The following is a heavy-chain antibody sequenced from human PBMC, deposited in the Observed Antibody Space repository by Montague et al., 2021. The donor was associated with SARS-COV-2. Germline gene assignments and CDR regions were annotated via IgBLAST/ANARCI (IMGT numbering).Heavy chain of an antibody. D-gene: IGHD3-10*01. CDR3: VHYASGSYYFHY. Sequence: PALVKPTQTLTLTCTFSGFPITTSTMGVGWIRLPPGKALGWLALIYWGDEKRFSPSLKSRLTITKDTFKDQVVLRMTNMDPVDTATYYCVHYASGSYYFHYWGQGTLVTVSS. CDR2: IYWGDEK. V-gene: IGHV2-5*02. CDR1: GFPITTSTMG. J-gene: IGHJ4*02.